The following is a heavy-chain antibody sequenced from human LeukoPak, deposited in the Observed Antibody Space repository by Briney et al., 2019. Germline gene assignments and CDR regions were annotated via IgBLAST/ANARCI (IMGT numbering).Heavy chain of an antibody. CDR2: INAGNGNT. J-gene: IGHJ5*02. CDR1: GYIFTSYA. V-gene: IGHV1-3*01. D-gene: IGHD6-19*01. CDR3: ARGAPIRVAVAATFDP. Sequence: PLASVKVSCKASGYIFTSYAMHWVRQAPGQRLEWMGWINAGNGNTKYSQKFQGRVTITRDTSATTVYMELSSLRSEDTAVYYCARGAPIRVAVAATFDPWGQGTLVTVPS.